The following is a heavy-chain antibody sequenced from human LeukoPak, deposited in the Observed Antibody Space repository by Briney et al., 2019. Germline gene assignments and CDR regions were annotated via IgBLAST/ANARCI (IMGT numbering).Heavy chain of an antibody. CDR2: IYHSGST. Sequence: SGTLSLTCAVSGGSISSSNWWSWVRQPPGKGLEWIGEIYHSGSTNYNLSLKSRVTISVDKSKNQFSLKLSSVTAADTAVYYCARVGIGYSSSWSDYWGQGTLVTVSS. J-gene: IGHJ4*02. V-gene: IGHV4-4*02. CDR3: ARVGIGYSSSWSDY. D-gene: IGHD6-13*01. CDR1: GGSISSSNW.